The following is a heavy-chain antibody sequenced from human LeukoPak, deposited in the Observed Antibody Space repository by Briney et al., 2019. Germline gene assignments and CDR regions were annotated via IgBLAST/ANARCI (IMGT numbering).Heavy chain of an antibody. V-gene: IGHV3-74*01. Sequence: GGSLRLSCAASGFNFSKYWMHWLRQAPRKGLVWVSRINPEGSRGTYADSVMGRFTISRDNAENTLYLQMNSLRGDDTAVYYCYAPEVDYWGQGTLVTVSS. CDR3: YAPEVDY. CDR2: INPEGSRG. D-gene: IGHD4-17*01. CDR1: GFNFSKYW. J-gene: IGHJ4*02.